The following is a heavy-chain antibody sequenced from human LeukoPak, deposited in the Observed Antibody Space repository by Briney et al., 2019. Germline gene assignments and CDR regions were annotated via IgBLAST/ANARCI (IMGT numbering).Heavy chain of an antibody. CDR3: AELGITMIGGV. CDR2: ISSRGSTI. V-gene: IGHV3-48*03. D-gene: IGHD3-10*02. Sequence: GGSLRLSCAASGFTFSSYEMNWVRQAPGKGLEWVSYISSRGSTIYYADSVKGRFTISRDNAKNSLYLQMNSLRAEDTAVSCCAELGITMIGGVWGKGTTVTISS. J-gene: IGHJ6*04. CDR1: GFTFSSYE.